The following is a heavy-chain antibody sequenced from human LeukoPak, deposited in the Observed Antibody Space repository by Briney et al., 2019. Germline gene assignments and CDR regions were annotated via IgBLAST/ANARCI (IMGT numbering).Heavy chain of an antibody. D-gene: IGHD3-22*01. Sequence: ASVKVSCKVSGYTLTELSMHWVRQAPGKGLEWMGGFDPEDGETIYAQKFQGRVTMTEDTSTDTAYMELSSLRSEDTAVYYCATDRYYDSSGFYYDAFDIWGQGTMVTVSS. CDR2: FDPEDGET. CDR1: GYTLTELS. J-gene: IGHJ3*02. V-gene: IGHV1-24*01. CDR3: ATDRYYDSSGFYYDAFDI.